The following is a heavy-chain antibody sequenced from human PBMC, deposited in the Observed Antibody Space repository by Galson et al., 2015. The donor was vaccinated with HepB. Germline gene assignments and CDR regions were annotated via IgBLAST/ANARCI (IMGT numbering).Heavy chain of an antibody. V-gene: IGHV3-30-3*01. CDR3: VRGSADS. D-gene: IGHD6-25*01. CDR1: GFTFSSHA. Sequence: SLRLSCAASGFTFSSHAMHWVRQAPGKGLEWVAVISYDGSNKYYADSVKGRFTISRDNDKNSMYLQMSSLRAEDLAVYYCVRGSADSWGQGTLVTVSS. CDR2: ISYDGSNK. J-gene: IGHJ4*02.